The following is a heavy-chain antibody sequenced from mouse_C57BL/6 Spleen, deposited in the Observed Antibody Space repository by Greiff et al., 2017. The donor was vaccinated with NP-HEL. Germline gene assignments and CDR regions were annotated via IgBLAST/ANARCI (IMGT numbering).Heavy chain of an antibody. V-gene: IGHV5-4*01. Sequence: EVQLVESGGGLVKPGGSLKLSCAASGFTFSSYAMSWVRQTPEKRLEWVATISDGGSYTYYPDNVKGRFTISRDNAKNNLYLQMSHLKSEDTAMYYCAGDGGSYLFAYWGQGTLVTVSA. D-gene: IGHD1-1*02. CDR3: AGDGGSYLFAY. J-gene: IGHJ3*01. CDR2: ISDGGSYT. CDR1: GFTFSSYA.